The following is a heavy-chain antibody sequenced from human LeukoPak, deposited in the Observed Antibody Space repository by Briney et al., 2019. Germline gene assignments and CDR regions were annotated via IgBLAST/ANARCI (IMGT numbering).Heavy chain of an antibody. D-gene: IGHD3-10*01. CDR2: ISSSSSTI. Sequence: GGSLRLSCVASGFTFNTYSMNWVRQVPGKGLEWVSYISSSSSTIYYADSVKGRFTISRDNSKNTLYLQMNSLRAEDTAVYYCAKDRGLYYYGSGSYWGQGTLVTVSS. CDR3: AKDRGLYYYGSGSY. J-gene: IGHJ4*02. V-gene: IGHV3-48*01. CDR1: GFTFNTYS.